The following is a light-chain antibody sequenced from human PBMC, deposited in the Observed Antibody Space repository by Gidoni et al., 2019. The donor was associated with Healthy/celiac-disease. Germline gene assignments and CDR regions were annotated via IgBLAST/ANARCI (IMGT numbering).Light chain of an antibody. V-gene: IGKV3-20*01. J-gene: IGKJ1*01. CDR1: QSVSSSY. Sequence: EIVLTQSPGTLSLSPGERATLSCRASQSVSSSYLAWYQQKPGQAPRLLIYGASSRATGIPDRFSGSGSGTDFTLTISRLETEDFAVYYCQQYGSSPLTFGXQXPRWKSN. CDR2: GAS. CDR3: QQYGSSPLT.